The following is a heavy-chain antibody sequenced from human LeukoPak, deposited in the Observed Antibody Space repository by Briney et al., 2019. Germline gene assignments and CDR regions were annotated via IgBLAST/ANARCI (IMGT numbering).Heavy chain of an antibody. Sequence: GGSLRLSCAASGFTVSSNYMSWVRQAPGKGLEWVSVIYSGGSTYYADSVKGRFTISRDNSKNTLYLQMNSLRAEDTAVYYCARGGVYSYGYRNYFDYWGQGTLVTVSS. CDR2: IYSGGST. CDR1: GFTVSSNY. J-gene: IGHJ4*02. D-gene: IGHD5-18*01. CDR3: ARGGVYSYGYRNYFDY. V-gene: IGHV3-66*01.